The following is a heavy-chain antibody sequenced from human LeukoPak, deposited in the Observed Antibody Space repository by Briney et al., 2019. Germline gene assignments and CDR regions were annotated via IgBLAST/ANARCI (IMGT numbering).Heavy chain of an antibody. CDR2: ISIGSSTI. J-gene: IGHJ2*01. Sequence: GGSLRLSCAASGFTFSSYNMGWVRQAPGKGLEWVSYISIGSSTIYYADSVKGRFTISRDNAKNSLSLQMNGLRAEDTAVYYCARVRAAWYFDLWGRGTLVTVSS. V-gene: IGHV3-48*04. D-gene: IGHD2-15*01. CDR3: ARVRAAWYFDL. CDR1: GFTFSSYN.